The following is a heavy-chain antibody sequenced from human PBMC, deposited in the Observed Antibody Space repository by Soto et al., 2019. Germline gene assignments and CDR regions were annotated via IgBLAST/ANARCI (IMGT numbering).Heavy chain of an antibody. CDR2: ISDSGGST. CDR1: GITFSSYA. J-gene: IGHJ4*02. CDR3: AKAEHCDYGLDY. V-gene: IGHV3-23*01. D-gene: IGHD4-17*01. Sequence: EVQLLESGGGLVQPGGSLRLSCAASGITFSSYAMSWVRQAPGKGLEWGSGISDSGGSTYYADSVKGRFTISRDNSKNTLYLHMNILRAEDTAVYYCAKAEHCDYGLDYWGQGTLVTVSS.